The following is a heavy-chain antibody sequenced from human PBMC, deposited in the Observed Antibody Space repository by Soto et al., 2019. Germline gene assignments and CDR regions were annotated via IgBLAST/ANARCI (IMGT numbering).Heavy chain of an antibody. CDR2: IIPIFGTA. CDR3: ARGPLSKGYCSSTSCPSPLGYYYGMDV. J-gene: IGHJ6*02. Sequence: GASVKVSWKASGGTFSSYAISWVRQAPGQGLEWMGGIIPIFGTANYAQKFQGRVTITADESTSTAYMELSSLRSEDTAVYYCARGPLSKGYCSSTSCPSPLGYYYGMDVWGQGTTVTVSS. D-gene: IGHD2-2*01. V-gene: IGHV1-69*13. CDR1: GGTFSSYA.